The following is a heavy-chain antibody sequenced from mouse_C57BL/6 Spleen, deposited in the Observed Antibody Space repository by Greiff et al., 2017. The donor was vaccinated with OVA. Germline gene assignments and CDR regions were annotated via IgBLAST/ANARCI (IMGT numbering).Heavy chain of an antibody. CDR3: ARAPYYSNYNYAMDY. CDR1: GYTFTDYY. D-gene: IGHD2-5*01. V-gene: IGHV1-26*01. J-gene: IGHJ4*01. CDR2: INPNNGGT. Sequence: VQLQQSGPELVKPGASVKISCKASGYTFTDYYMNWVKQSHGKSLEWIGDINPNNGGTSYNQKFKGKATLTVDKSSSTAYMELRSLTSEDSAVYYCARAPYYSNYNYAMDYWGQGTSVTVSS.